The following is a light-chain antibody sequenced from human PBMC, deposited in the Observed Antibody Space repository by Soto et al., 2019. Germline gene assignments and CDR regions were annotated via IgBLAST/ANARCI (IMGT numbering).Light chain of an antibody. J-gene: IGKJ2*01. CDR2: GAS. V-gene: IGKV3-15*01. CDR3: QQYNKWPPYT. Sequence: EIVMTQSPATLSVSPGERATLSCRASQSVSSNLAWYQQKPGQAPRLLIYGASNRATGIPARFSGSGSGTEFTLTISSRQSEDFAVYYCQQYNKWPPYTFGQGTKLEIK. CDR1: QSVSSN.